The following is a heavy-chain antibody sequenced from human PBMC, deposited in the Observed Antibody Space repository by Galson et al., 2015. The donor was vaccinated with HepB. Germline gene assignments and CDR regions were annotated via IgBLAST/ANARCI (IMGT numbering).Heavy chain of an antibody. V-gene: IGHV3-23*01. CDR3: AKGGGLCTGGSCPYFDS. J-gene: IGHJ4*02. CDR1: GFTFSGFA. D-gene: IGHD2-15*01. Sequence: SLRLSCAASGFTFSGFAMSWVRQAPGKGLEWVSAISDRGGSTYYADSVKGRFTLSRDNFKKTLYLQMNNLRVDDTAVYYCAKGGGLCTGGSCPYFDSWGQGLLVTVSS. CDR2: ISDRGGST.